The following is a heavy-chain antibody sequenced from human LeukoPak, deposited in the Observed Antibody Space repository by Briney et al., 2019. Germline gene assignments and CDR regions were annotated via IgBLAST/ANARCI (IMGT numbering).Heavy chain of an antibody. D-gene: IGHD2-2*01. J-gene: IGHJ4*02. CDR3: AREAYCSSTSCYSKEVDY. V-gene: IGHV1-18*04. CDR2: ISAYNGNT. Sequence: GASVKVSCKASGYTFTSYGISWVRQAPGQGLEWLGWISAYNGNTNYAQKLQGRVTMTTDTSTSTAYMELRRLRSDDTAVYYCAREAYCSSTSCYSKEVDYWGQGTLVTVSS. CDR1: GYTFTSYG.